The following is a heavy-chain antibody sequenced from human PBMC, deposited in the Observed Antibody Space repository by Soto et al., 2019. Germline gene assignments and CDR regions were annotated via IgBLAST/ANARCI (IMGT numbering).Heavy chain of an antibody. V-gene: IGHV1-18*01. Sequence: GASVKVSCKASGYTFTSYGISWVRQAPGQGLEWMGWISAYNGNTNYAQKLQGRVTMTTDTSTSTAYMELRSLRSDDTAVYYCARVREQWGDSWFDYWGQGTLVTVSS. CDR2: ISAYNGNT. CDR3: ARVREQWGDSWFDY. CDR1: GYTFTSYG. J-gene: IGHJ4*02. D-gene: IGHD6-19*01.